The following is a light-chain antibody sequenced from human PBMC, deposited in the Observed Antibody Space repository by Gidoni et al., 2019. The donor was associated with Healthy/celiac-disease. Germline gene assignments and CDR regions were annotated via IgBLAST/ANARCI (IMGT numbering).Light chain of an antibody. J-gene: IGKJ4*01. CDR3: QKYNSAPPLT. V-gene: IGKV1-27*01. CDR2: AAS. Sequence: DIQLTQSPSSLSSSVGDSVAITCRARQVITHYLAWYQQKPGKVPTLLIYAASTLQSGVPSRFSGSGAGTDCTLTIRSLQPEDVATYYCQKYNSAPPLTFGGGTKVEIK. CDR1: QVITHY.